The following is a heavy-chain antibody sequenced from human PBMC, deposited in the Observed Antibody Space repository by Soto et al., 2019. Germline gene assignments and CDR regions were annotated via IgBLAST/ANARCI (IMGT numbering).Heavy chain of an antibody. Sequence: QVQLVQSGAEVKKTGASVKVSCKSSGYDFTNYGITWVRQAPGQGLDWVGWIRVYNGDTKYAQKFQGRVTLTTDTSTTTAYMELRSLRSDDTAVYYCARGDRSPNYWRQGTLVTVSS. CDR3: ARGDRSPNY. J-gene: IGHJ4*02. CDR2: IRVYNGDT. D-gene: IGHD1-26*01. CDR1: GYDFTNYG. V-gene: IGHV1-18*01.